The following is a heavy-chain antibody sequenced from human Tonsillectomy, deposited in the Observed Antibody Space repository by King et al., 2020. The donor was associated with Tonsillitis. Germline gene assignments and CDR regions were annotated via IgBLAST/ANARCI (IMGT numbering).Heavy chain of an antibody. V-gene: IGHV4-31*03. CDR2: IYYSGST. D-gene: IGHD2-21*02. CDR1: GGSISSGGYY. CDR3: ARDLVGTSNGMDV. Sequence: QLQESGPGLVKPSQNLSLTCTVSGGSISSGGYYWSWIRQHPGKGLEWIGYIYYSGSTYYNPSLKSRVTISVDTSKNQFSLKLSSVTAADTAVYYCARDLVGTSNGMDVWGQGTTVTVSS. J-gene: IGHJ6*02.